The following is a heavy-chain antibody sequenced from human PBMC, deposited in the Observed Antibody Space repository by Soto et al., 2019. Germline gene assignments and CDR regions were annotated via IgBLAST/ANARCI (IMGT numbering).Heavy chain of an antibody. CDR2: IYYSGST. CDR3: ARAYDSSGYYGYYFDY. V-gene: IGHV4-30-4*01. CDR1: GGSISSGDYY. J-gene: IGHJ4*02. Sequence: SETLSLTCTVPGGSISSGDYYWSWIRQPPGKGLEWIGYIYYSGSTYYNPSLKSRVTISVDTSKNQFSLKLSSVTAADTAVYYCARAYDSSGYYGYYFDYWGQGTLVTVSS. D-gene: IGHD3-22*01.